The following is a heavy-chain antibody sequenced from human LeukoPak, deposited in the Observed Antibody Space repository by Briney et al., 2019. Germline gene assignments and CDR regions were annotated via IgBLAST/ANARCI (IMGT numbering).Heavy chain of an antibody. V-gene: IGHV1-46*04. CDR1: GYTFTSYD. CDR2: IEPISGST. J-gene: IGHJ5*02. D-gene: IGHD2-21*02. Sequence: ASVKVSCKASGYTFTSYDVHWVRQAPGQGLEWMGIIEPISGSTTYAHKLEDSITMTRDTSTTTVFLELSSLSSEDTAIYFCARHGGDYPDTWGQGTLVTVSS. CDR3: ARHGGDYPDT.